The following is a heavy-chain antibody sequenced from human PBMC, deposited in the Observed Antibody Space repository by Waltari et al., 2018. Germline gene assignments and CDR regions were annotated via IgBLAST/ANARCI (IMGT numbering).Heavy chain of an antibody. J-gene: IGHJ4*02. D-gene: IGHD1-26*01. V-gene: IGHV3-48*01. CDR2: ISSSSSNI. CDR3: TSGSYFSGY. Sequence: EVQLVESGGGLVQPGGSLRLSCAASGFTFSSYSMNWVRQAPWKVLEWVSYISSSSSNIYYADSVKGRFTISRDNAKNSLYLQMNSLRAEDTAVYYCTSGSYFSGYWGQGTLVTVSS. CDR1: GFTFSSYS.